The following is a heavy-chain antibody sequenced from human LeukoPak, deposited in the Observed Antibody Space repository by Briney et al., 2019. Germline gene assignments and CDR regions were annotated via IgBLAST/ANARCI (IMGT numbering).Heavy chain of an antibody. CDR2: IYYSGST. V-gene: IGHV4-59*01. Sequence: SETLSLTCTVSGGSISSYYWSWIRQPPGKGLEWIGYIYYSGSTNYNPSLKSRVTLSVDTSKNQFSLKLSSVTAADTAVYYCARGGSRIQLDYWGQGTLVTVSS. D-gene: IGHD5-18*01. CDR3: ARGGSRIQLDY. J-gene: IGHJ4*02. CDR1: GGSISSYY.